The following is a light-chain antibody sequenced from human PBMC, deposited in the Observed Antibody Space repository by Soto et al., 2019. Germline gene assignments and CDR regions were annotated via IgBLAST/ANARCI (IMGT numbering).Light chain of an antibody. CDR2: DAS. CDR1: QSVSSY. CDR3: QQRSNSVT. V-gene: IGKV3-11*01. Sequence: IVFTRSHDTQPLSPGARATVSCWPSQSVSSYLAWYQQKRGQAPRLLIYDASNRATGIPARFSGSGSGTDFTLTISSLEPEDFAVYYCQQRSNSVTFGQGTRLEIK. J-gene: IGKJ5*01.